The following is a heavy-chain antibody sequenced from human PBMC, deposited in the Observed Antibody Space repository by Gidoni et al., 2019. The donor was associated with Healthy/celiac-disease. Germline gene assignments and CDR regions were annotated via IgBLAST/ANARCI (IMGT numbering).Heavy chain of an antibody. CDR1: GFTFSSYA. Sequence: EVQLLESGGGLVQPGGSLRLSCAASGFTFSSYAMSWVRQAPGKGLEWVSAISGSGGSTYYADPVKGRFTISRDNSKNTLYLQMNSLRAEDTAVYYCAKEVRGAAAGITPGKDYYYYYYMDVWSKGTTVTVSS. CDR2: ISGSGGST. CDR3: AKEVRGAAAGITPGKDYYYYYYMDV. D-gene: IGHD6-13*01. V-gene: IGHV3-23*01. J-gene: IGHJ6*03.